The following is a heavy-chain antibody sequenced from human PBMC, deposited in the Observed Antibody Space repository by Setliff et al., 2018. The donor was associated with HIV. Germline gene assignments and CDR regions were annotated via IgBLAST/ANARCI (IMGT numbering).Heavy chain of an antibody. V-gene: IGHV3-7*01. J-gene: IGHJ4*02. CDR3: AKDMNYNNDYPGVLGS. D-gene: IGHD3-16*01. CDR1: AFSFNNYY. Sequence: GESLKISCIASAFSFNNYYMTWVRQAPGKGLEWVANINSNGTEKNYADSVKGRFTISRDNSKNTLYLQMNSLRAEDTAVYHCAKDMNYNNDYPGVLGSWGRGTLVTVSS. CDR2: INSNGTEK.